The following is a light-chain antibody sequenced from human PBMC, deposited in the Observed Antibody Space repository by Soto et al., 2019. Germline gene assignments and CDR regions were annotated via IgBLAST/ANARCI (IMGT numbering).Light chain of an antibody. CDR3: QQYGESSYA. CDR1: QSVTKRC. V-gene: IGKV3-20*01. Sequence: EIVWTQSPVTLSLSPGETATLSCRASQSVTKRCLTWYQQKPGQGPRLLIYGASSRATGIPDRFSGGGSGTDFTLNINRVEPEDFAVYYCQQYGESSYAFGQGTKLQIK. J-gene: IGKJ2*01. CDR2: GAS.